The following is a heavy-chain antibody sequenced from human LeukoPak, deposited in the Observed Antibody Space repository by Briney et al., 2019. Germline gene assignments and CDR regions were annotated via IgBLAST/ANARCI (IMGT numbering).Heavy chain of an antibody. CDR2: INSDGSTT. CDR3: TRWPGIVTAGRIWGYYFDY. J-gene: IGHJ4*02. Sequence: PGGSLRLSCAASGFTFSSYEMNWVRQAPGKGLVWVSRINSDGSTTIYADSVKGRFTISRDNAKNTLYLQMNSLRVEDTAVHYCTRWPGIVTAGRIWGYYFDYWGQGTLVTVSS. CDR1: GFTFSSYE. D-gene: IGHD6-13*01. V-gene: IGHV3-74*01.